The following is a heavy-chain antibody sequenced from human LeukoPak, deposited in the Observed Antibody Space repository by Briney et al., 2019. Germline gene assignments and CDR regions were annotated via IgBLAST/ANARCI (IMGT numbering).Heavy chain of an antibody. Sequence: SETLSLTCTVSGGSISSYYWSWIRQPPGKGLEWIGYIYYSGSTNYNPSLESRVTISVDTSKNQFFLKLSSVTAADTAVYYCAREAQQLVNWFDPWGQGTLVTVSS. D-gene: IGHD6-13*01. J-gene: IGHJ5*02. V-gene: IGHV4-59*01. CDR3: AREAQQLVNWFDP. CDR2: IYYSGST. CDR1: GGSISSYY.